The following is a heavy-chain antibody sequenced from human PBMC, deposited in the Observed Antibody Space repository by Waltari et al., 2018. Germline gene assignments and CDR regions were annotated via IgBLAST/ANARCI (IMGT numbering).Heavy chain of an antibody. D-gene: IGHD2-15*01. Sequence: EVQLVESGGGLVQPGGSLRLSCAASGFTFGIYWMTWVRQAPGKGLEWVAKIKEDGSEKYYVDSVKGRFTISRDNAKNSLYLQMNSLRAEDTAVYYCAREGGNLAYWGQGTLVTVSS. CDR3: AREGGNLAY. J-gene: IGHJ4*02. CDR2: IKEDGSEK. CDR1: GFTFGIYW. V-gene: IGHV3-7*01.